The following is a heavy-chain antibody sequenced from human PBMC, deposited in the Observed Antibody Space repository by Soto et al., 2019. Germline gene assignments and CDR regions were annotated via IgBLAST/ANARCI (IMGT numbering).Heavy chain of an antibody. V-gene: IGHV3-33*01. D-gene: IGHD6-13*01. CDR3: ASLSIAAAGTFDY. CDR2: IWYDGSNK. J-gene: IGHJ4*02. CDR1: GFTFSSYG. Sequence: QVQLVESGGGVVQPGRSLRLSCAASGFTFSSYGMHWVRQAPGKGLEGVAVIWYDGSNKYYADSVKGRFTISRDNSKNPLYLQMNSLRAEDTAVYYCASLSIAAAGTFDYWGQGTLVTVSS.